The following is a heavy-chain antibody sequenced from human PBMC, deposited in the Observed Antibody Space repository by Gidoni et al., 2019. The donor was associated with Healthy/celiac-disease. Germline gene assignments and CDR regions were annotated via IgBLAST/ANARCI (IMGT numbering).Heavy chain of an antibody. CDR2: ISYDGSNK. V-gene: IGHV3-30-3*01. CDR3: ARPSQYAWIEYYFDY. D-gene: IGHD2-2*03. Sequence: QVQLVESGGGVVQPGRSLRLSCAASGFTFRSYAMHWVRQAPGKGLEWVAVISYDGSNKYYADSVKGRFTISRDNSKNTLYLQMNSLRAEDTAVYYCARPSQYAWIEYYFDYWGQGTLVTVSS. J-gene: IGHJ4*02. CDR1: GFTFRSYA.